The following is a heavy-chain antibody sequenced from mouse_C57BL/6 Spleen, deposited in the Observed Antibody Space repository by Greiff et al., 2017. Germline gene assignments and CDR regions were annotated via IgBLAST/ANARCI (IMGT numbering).Heavy chain of an antibody. D-gene: IGHD1-1*01. Sequence: QVQLKQSGAELMKPGASVKLSCKATGYTFTGYWIEWVKQRPGHGLEWIGAILPGSGSTNYNEKFKGKATFTADTSSNTAYMHLSSLTTEHSAIYYCAPHSRYYYGSSYDYAMDYWGQGTSVTVSS. V-gene: IGHV1-9*01. CDR3: APHSRYYYGSSYDYAMDY. CDR2: ILPGSGST. J-gene: IGHJ4*01. CDR1: GYTFTGYW.